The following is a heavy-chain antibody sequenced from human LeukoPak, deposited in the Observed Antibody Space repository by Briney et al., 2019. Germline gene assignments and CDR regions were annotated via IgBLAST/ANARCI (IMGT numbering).Heavy chain of an antibody. D-gene: IGHD2-15*01. CDR2: VYPGDSHT. J-gene: IGHJ5*01. Sequence: GESLKISCQGSGYSFTNYWIGWVRHMPGRGLDWMAIVYPGDSHTKYSPSFQGQVTISADKSSSTAYLQWISLRASNTAIYYCVRTPTCSSGSCYPNWFDSWGQGTLVTVSS. V-gene: IGHV5-51*01. CDR1: GYSFTNYW. CDR3: VRTPTCSSGSCYPNWFDS.